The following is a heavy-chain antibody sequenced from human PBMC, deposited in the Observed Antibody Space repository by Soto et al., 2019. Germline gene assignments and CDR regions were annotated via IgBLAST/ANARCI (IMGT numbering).Heavy chain of an antibody. D-gene: IGHD2-15*01. CDR2: MNPNSGNT. Sequence: QVQLVQSGAEVKKPGASVKVSCKASGYTFTSYDINWVRQATGQGLEWMGWMNPNSGNTGYAQKFQGRVTMSRNTSISTAYMELSSLRSEDTAVYYCAREVGGPIDYYYYMDVWGKGTTVTVSS. CDR1: GYTFTSYD. J-gene: IGHJ6*03. V-gene: IGHV1-8*01. CDR3: AREVGGPIDYYYYMDV.